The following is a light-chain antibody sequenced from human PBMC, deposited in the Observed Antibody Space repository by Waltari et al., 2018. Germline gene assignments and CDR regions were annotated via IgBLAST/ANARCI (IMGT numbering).Light chain of an antibody. CDR1: SSDVGGYNY. Sequence: QSALTQPASVSGSPGQSITISCTGTSSDVGGYNYVSWYQQTPGKAPKLMIFDVSNRPSGVSNRCSCSKSGNTASLTISGLQAEDEADYYCSSYISSSTLEVFGGGTRLTVL. CDR2: DVS. V-gene: IGLV2-14*03. CDR3: SSYISSSTLEV. J-gene: IGLJ3*02.